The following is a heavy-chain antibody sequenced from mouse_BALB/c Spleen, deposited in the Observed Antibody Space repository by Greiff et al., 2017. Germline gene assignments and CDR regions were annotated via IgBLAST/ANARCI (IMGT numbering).Heavy chain of an antibody. Sequence: VQLQESGPGLVAPSQSLSITCTVSGFSLTGYGVNWVRQPPGKGLEWLGMIWGDGSTDYNSALKSRLSISKDNSKRQVFLKMNSLQTDDTARYYSAREGSYCYAMDYWGQGTSVTVSS. J-gene: IGHJ4*01. V-gene: IGHV2-6-7*01. CDR3: AREGSYCYAMDY. CDR1: GFSLTGYG. CDR2: IWGDGST.